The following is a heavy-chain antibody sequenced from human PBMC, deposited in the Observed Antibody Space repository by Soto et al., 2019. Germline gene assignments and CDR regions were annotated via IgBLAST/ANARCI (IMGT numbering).Heavy chain of an antibody. CDR1: GGSISSGDYY. V-gene: IGHV4-30-4*01. CDR3: ARDNILGILYGGMDV. CDR2: IYYSGST. D-gene: IGHD3-3*01. Sequence: QVQRQESGPGLVKPSQTLSLTCTVSGGSISSGDYYWSWIRQPPGKGLEWIGYIYYSGSTYYNPSLKSRVTISEAASKDQFSLKLSSVTAADTAVYYCARDNILGILYGGMDVWGQGTTVTVSS. J-gene: IGHJ6*02.